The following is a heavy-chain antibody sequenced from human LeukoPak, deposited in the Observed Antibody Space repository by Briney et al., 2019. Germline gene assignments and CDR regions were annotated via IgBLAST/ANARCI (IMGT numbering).Heavy chain of an antibody. CDR3: ALLREQWLTPDY. V-gene: IGHV1-69*05. CDR1: GGTFSSYV. J-gene: IGHJ4*02. D-gene: IGHD6-19*01. CDR2: IIPIFGTA. Sequence: ASVKVSCKASGGTFSSYVISWVRQAPGQGLEWMGRIIPIFGTANYAQKFQGRVTITTDESTSTAYMELSSLRSEDTAVYYCALLREQWLTPDYWGQGTLVTVSS.